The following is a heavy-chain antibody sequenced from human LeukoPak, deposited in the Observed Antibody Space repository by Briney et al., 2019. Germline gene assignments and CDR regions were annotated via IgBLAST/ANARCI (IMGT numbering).Heavy chain of an antibody. Sequence: PGGSLRLSCAAPGFTFDDFAMLWVRQAPGKGLEWVSGISWNSGSIGYADSVKGRFTLSRDNVKNSLYLQMNSLRAEDTALYYCAKGSGYDRGQIDYWGQGTLVTVSS. V-gene: IGHV3-9*01. J-gene: IGHJ4*02. D-gene: IGHD5-12*01. CDR3: AKGSGYDRGQIDY. CDR2: ISWNSGSI. CDR1: GFTFDDFA.